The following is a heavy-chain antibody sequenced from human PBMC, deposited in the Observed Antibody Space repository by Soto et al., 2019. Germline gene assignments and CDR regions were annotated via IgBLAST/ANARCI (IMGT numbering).Heavy chain of an antibody. J-gene: IGHJ6*02. Sequence: QVQLEQSGPEVKKPGSSVKVSCKAPGGTFSTSAISWVRQAPGQGLEWMGGIMPIFRTPDYAQKFQGRVTVTADAATSTAYMELSGLRSEDTAVYYCARDIDRPQLGGNYYYILDVWGQGTTVTVSS. D-gene: IGHD1-26*01. CDR2: IMPIFRTP. V-gene: IGHV1-69*12. CDR1: GGTFSTSA. CDR3: ARDIDRPQLGGNYYYILDV.